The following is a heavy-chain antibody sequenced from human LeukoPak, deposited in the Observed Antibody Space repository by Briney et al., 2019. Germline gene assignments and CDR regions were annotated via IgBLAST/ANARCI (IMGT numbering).Heavy chain of an antibody. CDR1: GYSFTSNY. Sequence: GASVTVSCTASGYSFTSNYIHWVRQAPGQGLEWMGMIYPRDGSTSYAQKFQGRVTVTRDTSTSTVHMELSGLRSEDTAVYCCARDQEAFDYWGQGTLVTVSS. V-gene: IGHV1-46*01. CDR3: ARDQEAFDY. J-gene: IGHJ4*02. CDR2: IYPRDGST.